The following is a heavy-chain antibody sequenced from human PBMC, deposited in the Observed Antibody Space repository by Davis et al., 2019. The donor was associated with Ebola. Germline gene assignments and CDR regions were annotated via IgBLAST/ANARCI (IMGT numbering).Heavy chain of an antibody. J-gene: IGHJ4*02. Sequence: GESLKISCAASGFTFSSHWLSWVRQAPGKGLEWVANITGDGSAEYYVDSVKGRFTISRDTAKNSLYLQMNSLRAEDTAVYYCARGGWYTYYWGQGTLVTVSS. CDR2: ITGDGSAE. CDR1: GFTFSSHW. CDR3: ARGGWYTYY. D-gene: IGHD6-19*01. V-gene: IGHV3-7*01.